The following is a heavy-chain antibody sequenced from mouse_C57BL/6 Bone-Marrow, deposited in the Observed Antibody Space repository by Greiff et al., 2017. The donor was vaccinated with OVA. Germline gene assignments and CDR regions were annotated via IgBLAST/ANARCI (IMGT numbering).Heavy chain of an antibody. CDR3: ARRDYDGYYVDDY. J-gene: IGHJ2*01. Sequence: QVQLQQPGAELVKPGASVKLSCKASGYTFTSYWMQWVKQRPGQGLEWIGEIDPSDSYTNYNQKFKSKATLTVDTSSSTAYMQLSSLTSEDSAVYYCARRDYDGYYVDDYWGQGTTLTVSS. D-gene: IGHD2-3*01. CDR2: IDPSDSYT. CDR1: GYTFTSYW. V-gene: IGHV1-50*01.